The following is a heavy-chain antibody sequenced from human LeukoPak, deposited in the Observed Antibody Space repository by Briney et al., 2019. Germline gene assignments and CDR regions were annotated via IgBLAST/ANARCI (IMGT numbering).Heavy chain of an antibody. D-gene: IGHD2-15*01. CDR1: EFTVSSTY. CDR2: MYSFGNT. J-gene: IGHJ4*02. V-gene: IGHV3-53*01. Sequence: PGGSLRLSCAVSEFTVSSTYMSWVRQAPGKGLEWVSLMYSFGNTYYADSVQGRFTISRDNSKSTLCLQMNSLRAEDTAVYYCAKQLGYCSDGSCYFPYWGQGTLVTVSS. CDR3: AKQLGYCSDGSCYFPY.